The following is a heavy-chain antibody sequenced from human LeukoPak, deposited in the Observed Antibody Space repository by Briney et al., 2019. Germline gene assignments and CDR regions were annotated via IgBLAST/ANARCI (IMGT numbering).Heavy chain of an antibody. CDR3: ARQVVVVAPAWFDP. J-gene: IGHJ5*02. V-gene: IGHV4-59*08. Sequence: SETLSLTCTVSGGSISSYYWSWIRQPPGKGLEWIGYIYYSGSTNYNPSLKSRVTISVDTSKNQFSLKLSSVTAADTPVYYCARQVVVVAPAWFDPWGQGTLVTVSS. CDR1: GGSISSYY. CDR2: IYYSGST. D-gene: IGHD2-15*01.